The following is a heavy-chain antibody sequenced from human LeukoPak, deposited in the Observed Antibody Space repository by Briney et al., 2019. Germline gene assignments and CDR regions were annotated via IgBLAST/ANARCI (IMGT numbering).Heavy chain of an antibody. V-gene: IGHV3-53*01. J-gene: IGHJ4*02. D-gene: IGHD6-19*01. Sequence: GGSLILSCAASGVTVSNNFMSWVRQAPGKGLECVSVIYGGGSTFYADSVKGRFTISRDTSKNTLYLQMNSLRAEDTAVYYCASWPGGWYGEDSWGQGTLVTVSS. CDR1: GVTVSNNF. CDR3: ASWPGGWYGEDS. CDR2: IYGGGST.